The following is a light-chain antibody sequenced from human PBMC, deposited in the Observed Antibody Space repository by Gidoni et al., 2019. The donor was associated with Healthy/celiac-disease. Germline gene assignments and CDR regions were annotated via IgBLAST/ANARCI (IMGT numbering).Light chain of an antibody. J-gene: IGKJ1*01. Sequence: DILMTQAPAAPAVFLGERATINCKSSQSVLYSSNNKNSLAWYQQKPGQPPKLLIYWASTRESGVPDRFSGSGSGTDFTLTISSLQAEDVAVYYCQQYYSTLSWTFGQGTKVEIK. CDR1: QSVLYSSNNKNS. V-gene: IGKV4-1*01. CDR2: WAS. CDR3: QQYYSTLSWT.